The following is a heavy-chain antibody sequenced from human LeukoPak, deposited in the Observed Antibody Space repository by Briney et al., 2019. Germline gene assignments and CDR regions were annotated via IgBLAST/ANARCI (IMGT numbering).Heavy chain of an antibody. CDR2: IYYSGST. J-gene: IGHJ3*02. Sequence: PSETLSLTCTVSGGSISSSSYYWGWIRQPPGKGLEWIGSIYYSGSTYYNPSLKSRVTISVDTSKNQFSLKLSSVTAADTAVYYCARQLKTRYDGFDIWGQGTMVTV. CDR3: ARQLKTRYDGFDI. CDR1: GGSISSSSYY. D-gene: IGHD3-16*02. V-gene: IGHV4-39*01.